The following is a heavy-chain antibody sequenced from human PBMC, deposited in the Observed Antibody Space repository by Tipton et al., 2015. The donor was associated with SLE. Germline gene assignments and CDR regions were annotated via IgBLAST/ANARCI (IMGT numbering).Heavy chain of an antibody. CDR3: ARVRGISSWYDY. Sequence: TLSLTCTVSGYSITNGYYWGWIRQPPGKGPEWIGRITNSGNTYYTPSFQSRATISVDTSKSQFSLKLRSVTAADTAVYYCARVRGISSWYDYWGQGTLVTVSS. D-gene: IGHD6-13*01. CDR2: ITNSGNT. J-gene: IGHJ4*02. CDR1: GYSITNGYY. V-gene: IGHV4-38-2*02.